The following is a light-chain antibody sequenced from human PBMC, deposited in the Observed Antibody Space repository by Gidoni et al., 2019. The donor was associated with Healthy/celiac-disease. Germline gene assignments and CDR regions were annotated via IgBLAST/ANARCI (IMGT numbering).Light chain of an antibody. V-gene: IGLV3-25*03. CDR1: ALPNQY. J-gene: IGLJ2*01. CDR3: QSADSSGTYVL. CDR2: KDS. Sequence: SYELTQPPSVSVSPGQTARLTCSGDALPNQYAYWYQQKPGQAPVMVIYKDSERPSGIPERFSGSSSGTTVTLTISGVQAEDEAEYHCQSADSSGTYVLFGGGTKLTVL.